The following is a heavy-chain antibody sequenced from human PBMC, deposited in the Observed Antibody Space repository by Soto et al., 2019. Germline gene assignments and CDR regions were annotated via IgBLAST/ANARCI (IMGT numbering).Heavy chain of an antibody. V-gene: IGHV2-5*01. D-gene: IGHD1-26*01. CDR3: AHSPLIVGATRNWFDP. J-gene: IGHJ5*02. Sequence: SGPTLVNPTQTLTLTCTFSGFSLSTSGVGVGWIRQPPGKALEWLALIYWNDDKRYSPSLKGRLTITKDTSKNQVVLTMTNMDPVDTATYYCAHSPLIVGATRNWFDPWGQGTLVTVSS. CDR1: GFSLSTSGVG. CDR2: IYWNDDK.